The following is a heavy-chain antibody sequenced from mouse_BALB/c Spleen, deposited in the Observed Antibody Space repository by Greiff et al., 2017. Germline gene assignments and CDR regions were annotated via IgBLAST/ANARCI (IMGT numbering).Heavy chain of an antibody. CDR2: IWAGGST. CDR3: ARDYGYGGAPFAY. V-gene: IGHV2-9*02. CDR1: GFSLTSYG. Sequence: QVQLQQSGPGLVAPSQSLSITCTVSGFSLTSYGVHWVRQPPGKGLEWLGVIWAGGSTNYNSALMSRLSISKDNSKSQVFLKMNSLQTDDTAMYYCARDYGYGGAPFAYWGQGTLVTVSA. D-gene: IGHD1-2*01. J-gene: IGHJ3*01.